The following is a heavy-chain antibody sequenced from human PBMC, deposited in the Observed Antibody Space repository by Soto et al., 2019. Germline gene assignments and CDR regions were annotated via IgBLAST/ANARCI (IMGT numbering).Heavy chain of an antibody. D-gene: IGHD3-10*01. Sequence: SETHPLTYTVSWGYISNSSYYWSWIRQPPGKGLEWIGYIYYSGSTYYNPSLKSRVTISVDTSKNQFSLKLSSVTAADTAVYYCVRDRGRGIAPLDVWGQGTTVTVSS. CDR2: IYYSGST. CDR3: VRDRGRGIAPLDV. CDR1: WGYISNSSYY. J-gene: IGHJ6*02. V-gene: IGHV4-30-4*01.